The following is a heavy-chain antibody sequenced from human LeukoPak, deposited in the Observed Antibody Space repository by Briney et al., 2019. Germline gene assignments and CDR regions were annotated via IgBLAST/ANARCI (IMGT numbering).Heavy chain of an antibody. D-gene: IGHD3-16*01. CDR2: INPNSGDT. J-gene: IGHJ4*02. Sequence: ASVKVSCKASGYTFTGYYMHWVRQAPGQGLEWMGWINPNSGDTKYSQKFQGRVTMTRDTSISTAYMELSRLRSDDTAVYYCATQRGSYLWGTDFDYWGQGTMVTVSS. CDR3: ATQRGSYLWGTDFDY. CDR1: GYTFTGYY. V-gene: IGHV1-2*02.